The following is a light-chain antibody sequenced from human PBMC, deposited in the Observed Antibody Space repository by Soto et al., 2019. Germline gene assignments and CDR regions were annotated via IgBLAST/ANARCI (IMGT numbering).Light chain of an antibody. V-gene: IGKV1-5*01. J-gene: IGKJ2*01. Sequence: DIQMTQSPSALSASVGDRVTITCRASQSISSWLAWYQQNPGKAPKLLLYDASSLESRVPSRFSGSGSGTEFPLTISGLRPDDFATYYCQQYNTYSYTFGQGTKLEIK. CDR2: DAS. CDR3: QQYNTYSYT. CDR1: QSISSW.